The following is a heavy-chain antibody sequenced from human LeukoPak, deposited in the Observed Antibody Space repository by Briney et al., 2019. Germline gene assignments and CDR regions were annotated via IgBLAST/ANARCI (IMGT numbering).Heavy chain of an antibody. J-gene: IGHJ4*02. V-gene: IGHV1-3*01. D-gene: IGHD1-7*01. CDR3: ARGSWNYKSLDY. CDR1: GYTFTSYA. Sequence: ASVKVSCKASGYTFTSYAMHWVRQAPGQRLEWMGWINAGNGNTKYSQKFQGRVTITRDTSASTAYMELSSLRSEDTAVYYCARGSWNYKSLDYWGQGTLVTVSS. CDR2: INAGNGNT.